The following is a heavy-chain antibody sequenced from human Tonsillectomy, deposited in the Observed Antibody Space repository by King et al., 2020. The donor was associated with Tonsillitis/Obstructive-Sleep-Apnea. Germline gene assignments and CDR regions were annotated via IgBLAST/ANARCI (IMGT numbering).Heavy chain of an antibody. CDR3: ARERGIQGMGRFDP. J-gene: IGHJ5*02. CDR1: GYIFNSYP. Sequence: QLVQSGSELKRPGASVKVSCKASGYIFNSYPMNWVRQAPGQGLEWMGWISTNTGNPTYAQGFTGRFVFSLDTSVSTAYLQISSLKAEDTAFYYCARERGIQGMGRFDPGGQGTLVTVSS. CDR2: ISTNTGNP. D-gene: IGHD7-27*01. V-gene: IGHV7-4-1*02.